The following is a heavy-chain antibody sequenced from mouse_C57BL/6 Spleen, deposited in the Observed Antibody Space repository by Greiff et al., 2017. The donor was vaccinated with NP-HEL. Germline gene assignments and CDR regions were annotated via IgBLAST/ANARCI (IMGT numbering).Heavy chain of an antibody. Sequence: VQLQQPGAELVRPGSSVKLSCKASGYTFTSYWMHWVKQRPIQGLEWIGNIDPSDSETHYNQKFKDKATLTVDKSSSTAYMQLSSLTSEDSAVYYCARSPFGSSYWYFDVWGTGTTVTVSS. D-gene: IGHD1-1*01. V-gene: IGHV1-52*01. J-gene: IGHJ1*03. CDR2: IDPSDSET. CDR1: GYTFTSYW. CDR3: ARSPFGSSYWYFDV.